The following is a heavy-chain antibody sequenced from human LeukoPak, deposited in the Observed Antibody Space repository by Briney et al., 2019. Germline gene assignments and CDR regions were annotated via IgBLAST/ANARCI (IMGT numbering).Heavy chain of an antibody. J-gene: IGHJ4*02. Sequence: ASVKVSCKASGYTFTGYYMHWVRQAPGQGLEWMGRINPNSGGTNYAQKFQGRVTMTRDTSISTAYMELSRLRSDDTAVYYCARYFSPYYVWGSYRFDYWGQGTLVTVSS. CDR1: GYTFTGYY. CDR2: INPNSGGT. V-gene: IGHV1-2*06. CDR3: ARYFSPYYVWGSYRFDY. D-gene: IGHD3-16*02.